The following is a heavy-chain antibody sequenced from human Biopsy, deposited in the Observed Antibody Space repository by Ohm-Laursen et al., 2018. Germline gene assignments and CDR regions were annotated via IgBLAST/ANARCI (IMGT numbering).Heavy chain of an antibody. CDR3: ARGSSYGYDFDY. D-gene: IGHD5-18*01. V-gene: IGHV4-59*01. J-gene: IGHJ4*02. CDR1: DGSINSYY. Sequence: SETLSLTCNVSDGSINSYYWNWIRQPPGKRLEWIGNIYYSGSTNFNPSLKSRVTISVDTSKNQFSLKLSSVTAADTAVYFCARGSSYGYDFDYWGQGTLVAVSS. CDR2: IYYSGST.